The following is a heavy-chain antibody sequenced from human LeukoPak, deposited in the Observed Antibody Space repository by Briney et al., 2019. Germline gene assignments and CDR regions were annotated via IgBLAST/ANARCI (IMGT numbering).Heavy chain of an antibody. CDR1: GFTLSTNA. J-gene: IGHJ4*02. CDR2: ISGSGAST. CDR3: AKDSDYWYFDY. Sequence: GGSLRLSCLTSGFTLSTNAMSWVRQAPGKGLEWISGISGSGASTYYADSVKGRFTISRDDSRNTLYLQMNSLRGDDTAVYYCAKDSDYWYFDYWGQGTLVTVSS. V-gene: IGHV3-23*01. D-gene: IGHD2-8*02.